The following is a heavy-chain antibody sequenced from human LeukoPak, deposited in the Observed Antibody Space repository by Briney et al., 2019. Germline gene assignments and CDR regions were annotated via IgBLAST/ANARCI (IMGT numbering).Heavy chain of an antibody. J-gene: IGHJ5*01. CDR2: INHSGGT. CDR3: ATDLLGVRDEGP. D-gene: IGHD3-10*01. CDR1: GGSFSGYY. Sequence: TSETLSLTCAVYGGSFSGYYWSWIRQPPGKGLEGIGEINHSGGTNYSPSLKSRVTISVDTSNNQFSLKLSSVTAADTAVYYCATDLLGVRDEGPWGQGSMVTVSS. V-gene: IGHV4-34*01.